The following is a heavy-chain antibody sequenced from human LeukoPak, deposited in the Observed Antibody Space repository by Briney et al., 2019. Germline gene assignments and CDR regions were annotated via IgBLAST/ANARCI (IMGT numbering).Heavy chain of an antibody. Sequence: GGSLRLSCAASGFTFSSYGMHWVRQAPGKGLEWVALIWYDGSNKYYTDSVKGRLTISRDNSKNTLYLQMNSLRAEDTAIYYCSREGPRGNSQFDYWGQGTLVTVSS. V-gene: IGHV3-33*01. J-gene: IGHJ4*02. CDR2: IWYDGSNK. D-gene: IGHD2/OR15-2a*01. CDR1: GFTFSSYG. CDR3: SREGPRGNSQFDY.